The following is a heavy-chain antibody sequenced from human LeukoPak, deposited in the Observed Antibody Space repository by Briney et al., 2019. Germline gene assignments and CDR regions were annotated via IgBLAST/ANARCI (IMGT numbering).Heavy chain of an antibody. CDR2: IRYDGSNK. J-gene: IGHJ3*02. CDR1: GFTFSSYG. Sequence: PGGSLRLSCAASGFTFSSYGMHWVRQAPGKGLEWVAFIRYDGSNKYYADSVKGRFTISRDNSKNTLYLQMNSLRAEDTAVYYCARVISAEKAFDIWGQGTMVTVSS. V-gene: IGHV3-30*02. CDR3: ARVISAEKAFDI. D-gene: IGHD1-14*01.